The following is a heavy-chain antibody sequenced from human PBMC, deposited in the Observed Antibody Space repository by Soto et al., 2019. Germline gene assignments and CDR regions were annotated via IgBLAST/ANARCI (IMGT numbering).Heavy chain of an antibody. CDR3: ARVFPTYCGGDCSYFDS. CDR2: IFYSGST. V-gene: IGHV4-59*01. J-gene: IGHJ4*02. CDR1: GGSINSYY. D-gene: IGHD2-21*02. Sequence: PSETLSLTCTVSGGSINSYYWIWIGQPPGKGLEWIGYIFYSGSTNHNPSLKSRVTMSVDMSKNQFSLELSSVTAADTAVYYCARVFPTYCGGDCSYFDSWGPGALVTVSS.